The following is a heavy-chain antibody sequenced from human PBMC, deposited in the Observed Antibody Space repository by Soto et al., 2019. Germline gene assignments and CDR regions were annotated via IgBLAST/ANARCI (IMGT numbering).Heavy chain of an antibody. V-gene: IGHV3-23*01. CDR1: GFTFSNFG. Sequence: VGSLRLSCRVSGFTFSNFGMTWVRQAPGKGLEWVSGISDRGGSTYYADSVKGRFTISRDNSKSTLFLQMNSLAVEDTAVYYCATRGGPTAYYYGMDVWGQGTTVTVSS. J-gene: IGHJ6*02. CDR3: ATRGGPTAYYYGMDV. D-gene: IGHD3-16*01. CDR2: ISDRGGST.